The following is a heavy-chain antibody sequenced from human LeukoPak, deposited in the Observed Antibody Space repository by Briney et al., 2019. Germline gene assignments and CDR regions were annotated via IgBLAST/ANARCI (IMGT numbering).Heavy chain of an antibody. Sequence: ASAKVSCKVSGYTLTELSMHWVRQAPGKGREWMGGFDPEDGETIYAQKFQGRVTMTEDTSTDTAYMELSSLRSEDTAVYYCATIKVIPHFITSIAAAGTQYFDYWGQGTLVTVSS. CDR2: FDPEDGET. V-gene: IGHV1-24*01. D-gene: IGHD6-13*01. CDR1: GYTLTELS. CDR3: ATIKVIPHFITSIAAAGTQYFDY. J-gene: IGHJ4*02.